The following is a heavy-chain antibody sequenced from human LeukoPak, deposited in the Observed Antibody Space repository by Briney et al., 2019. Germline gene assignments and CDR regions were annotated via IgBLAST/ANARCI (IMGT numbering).Heavy chain of an antibody. V-gene: IGHV4-34*01. J-gene: IGHJ3*02. Sequence: SETLSLTCAVYGGSFSGYSWSWIRQPPGKGLERIGEINHSGSSNYNPSLKGRINISVDTSKSQFSLNLISVTAADTAVYYCARGLYSGSPRDAFGIWGQGTMVTVS. CDR3: ARGLYSGSPRDAFGI. CDR1: GGSFSGYS. D-gene: IGHD5-12*01. CDR2: INHSGSS.